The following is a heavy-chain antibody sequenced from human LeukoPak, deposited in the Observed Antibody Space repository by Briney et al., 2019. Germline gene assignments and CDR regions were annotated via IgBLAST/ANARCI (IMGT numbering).Heavy chain of an antibody. CDR3: ARSLSKYYDYVWGSYRFDN. CDR1: GFTFSSYA. D-gene: IGHD3-16*02. CDR2: ISYDGSNK. J-gene: IGHJ4*02. Sequence: GGPLRLSCAASGFTFSSYAMHWVRQAPGKGLEWVAVISYDGSNKYYADSVKGRFTISRDNSKNTLYLQMNSLRAEDTAVYYCARSLSKYYDYVWGSYRFDNWGQGTLVTVSS. V-gene: IGHV3-30-3*01.